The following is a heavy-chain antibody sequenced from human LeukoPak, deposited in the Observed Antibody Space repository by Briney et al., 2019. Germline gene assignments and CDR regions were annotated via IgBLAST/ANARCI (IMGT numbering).Heavy chain of an antibody. J-gene: IGHJ6*03. CDR2: VYYTGST. CDR3: ARAGGMAYYYYHMDV. Sequence: SETLSLTSTVSGGSINSTGHCWAWLRQPPGKGLEWIGRVYYTGSTHKNPSLKSRVTMTVGTSKNQFSLKLSAVTAADTAIYFCARAGGMAYYYYHMDVWGKGTTVTVSS. CDR1: GGSINSTGHC. V-gene: IGHV4-39*07. D-gene: IGHD5-24*01.